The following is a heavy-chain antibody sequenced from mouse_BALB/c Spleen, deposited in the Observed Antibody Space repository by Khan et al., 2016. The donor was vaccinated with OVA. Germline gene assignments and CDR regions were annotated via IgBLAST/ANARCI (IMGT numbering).Heavy chain of an antibody. V-gene: IGHV1-62-2*01. J-gene: IGHJ4*01. D-gene: IGHD2-13*01. CDR1: GYTFTENI. CDR2: FYPGSGTI. Sequence: QVQLQQSGAELVKPGASVKLSCKASGYTFTENIIHWVKQRSGQGLEWIGWFYPGSGTIKYNENFKDKATLTADKSSSTVYMELSRLTSEDSAVYFCARHEDWNDGDYDYAMDYWGQGTSVTVSS. CDR3: ARHEDWNDGDYDYAMDY.